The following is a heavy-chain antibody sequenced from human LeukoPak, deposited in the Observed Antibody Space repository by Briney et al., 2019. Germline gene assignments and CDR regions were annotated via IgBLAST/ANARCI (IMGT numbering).Heavy chain of an antibody. CDR3: ARHDEGSMDSGTYYSSFDY. J-gene: IGHJ4*02. CDR1: GGSISSSSYY. V-gene: IGHV4-39*01. Sequence: SETLSLTCTVSGGSISSSSYYWGWIRQPPGKGLEWIGSVFYSGSASYNPSLKSRVTISVDMSKNQFSLKLRSVTAADTAVYYCARHDEGSMDSGTYYSSFDYWGQGTLVTVSS. CDR2: VFYSGSA. D-gene: IGHD3-10*01.